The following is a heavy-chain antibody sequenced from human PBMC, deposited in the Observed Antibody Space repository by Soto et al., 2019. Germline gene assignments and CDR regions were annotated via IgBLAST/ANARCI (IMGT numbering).Heavy chain of an antibody. D-gene: IGHD3-3*01. CDR1: GFSGTDVY. CDR2: FDPEDGET. V-gene: IGHV1-24*01. J-gene: IGHJ6*02. Sequence: SGFSGTDVYIDWLRLTTKKGLEWMGGFDPEDGETIYAQKFQGRVTMTEDTSTDTAYMELSSLRSEDTAVYYCVGFWSGYSAYYHGMDVWGQAPTVTVSS. CDR3: VGFWSGYSAYYHGMDV.